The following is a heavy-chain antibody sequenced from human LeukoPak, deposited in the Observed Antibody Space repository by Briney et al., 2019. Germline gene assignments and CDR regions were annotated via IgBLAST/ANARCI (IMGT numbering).Heavy chain of an antibody. V-gene: IGHV6-1*01. J-gene: IGHJ6*02. CDR1: GDSVSSNSAA. CDR3: ARGGGHDYGDYGPYYYYGMDV. Sequence: SQTLSLTCAISGDSVSSNSAAWNWIRQSPSRGLEWLGRTYYRSKWYNDYAVSVKSRITINPDTSKNQFSLQLNSVTPEDTAVYYCARGGGHDYGDYGPYYYYGMDVWGQGTTVTVSS. CDR2: TYYRSKWYN. D-gene: IGHD4-17*01.